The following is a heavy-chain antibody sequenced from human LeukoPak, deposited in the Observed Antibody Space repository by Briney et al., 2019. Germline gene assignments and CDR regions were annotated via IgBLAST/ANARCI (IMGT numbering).Heavy chain of an antibody. J-gene: IGHJ4*02. CDR3: AKARDSSGHQRAYFDY. CDR1: GFTFSSYA. D-gene: IGHD3-22*01. Sequence: GGSLRLSCAASGFTFSSYAMSWVRQAPGKGLEWVAVISYDGSNKYYADSVKGRFTLSRDNSKNTLYLQMNSLRAEDTAVYYCAKARDSSGHQRAYFDYWGQGTLVTVSS. CDR2: ISYDGSNK. V-gene: IGHV3-30*18.